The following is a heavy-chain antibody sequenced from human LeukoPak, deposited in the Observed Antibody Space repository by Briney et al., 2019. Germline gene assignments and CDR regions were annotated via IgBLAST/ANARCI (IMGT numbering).Heavy chain of an antibody. D-gene: IGHD1-26*01. V-gene: IGHV3-23*01. CDR3: AKGGWEKGRAFDI. CDR2: ISASGGAT. Sequence: GGSLRLSCAASGFTFGRYTMTWVRQAPGEGLEWVSSISASGGATDYADSVQGRFTISRDNSKNTLYLQMNSLRAEDTAVYYCAKGGWEKGRAFDIWGQGTMVTVSS. CDR1: GFTFGRYT. J-gene: IGHJ3*02.